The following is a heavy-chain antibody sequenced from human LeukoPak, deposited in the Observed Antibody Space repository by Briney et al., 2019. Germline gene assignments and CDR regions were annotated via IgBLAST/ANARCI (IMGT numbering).Heavy chain of an antibody. D-gene: IGHD3-3*01. CDR2: IYHSGST. J-gene: IGHJ4*02. V-gene: IGHV4-30-2*01. CDR1: GGSISSGGYY. CDR3: GRDGNTIFGVVITYYFDY. Sequence: PSQTLSLTCTVSGGSISSGGYYWSWIRQPPGKGLGWIGYIYHSGSTYYNPSLKSRVTMSVDTSKNQFSLKLSSVTAADTAVYYCGRDGNTIFGVVITYYFDYWGQGILVTVSS.